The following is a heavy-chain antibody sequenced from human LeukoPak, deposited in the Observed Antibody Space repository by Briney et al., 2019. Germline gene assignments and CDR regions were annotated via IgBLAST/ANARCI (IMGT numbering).Heavy chain of an antibody. CDR2: ISSSSSYI. D-gene: IGHD6-19*01. Sequence: GGSPRLSCAASGFTFSSYSMNWVRRAPGKGLEWVSSISSSSSYIYYADSVKGRFTISRDNAKNSLYQQMNSLRAEDTAVYYCARDYPRIAVAGGPGLGMDVWGQGTTVTVSS. V-gene: IGHV3-21*01. CDR3: ARDYPRIAVAGGPGLGMDV. J-gene: IGHJ6*02. CDR1: GFTFSSYS.